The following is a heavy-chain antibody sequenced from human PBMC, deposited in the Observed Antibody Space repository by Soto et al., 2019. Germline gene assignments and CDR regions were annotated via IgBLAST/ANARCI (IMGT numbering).Heavy chain of an antibody. V-gene: IGHV1-18*04. Sequence: QIQLVQSGAEMKKPGASVKVSCKPSVYTFTHYGVSWLRQAPGQGLEWMGWISAYNGNTDYAHKFQGRVALTTDTSTSTAYMELRGLSPDDTAVYYCARDVPGSGVPFWDYWGQGTLVTVSS. D-gene: IGHD2-15*01. CDR3: ARDVPGSGVPFWDY. J-gene: IGHJ4*02. CDR2: ISAYNGNT. CDR1: VYTFTHYG.